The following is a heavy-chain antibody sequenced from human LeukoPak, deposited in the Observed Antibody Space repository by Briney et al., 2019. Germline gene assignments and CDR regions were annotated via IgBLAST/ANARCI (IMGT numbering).Heavy chain of an antibody. CDR1: GFTFDDYG. J-gene: IGHJ4*02. V-gene: IGHV3-20*04. Sequence: GGSLRLSCAASGFTFDDYGMTWVHQAPGKGLEWVSSINWNGGSTGYADSVKGRFTISRDNAKNSLYLQMNSLRAEDTALYYCARASMTTVTSPFGYWGQGTLVTVS. D-gene: IGHD4-17*01. CDR2: INWNGGST. CDR3: ARASMTTVTSPFGY.